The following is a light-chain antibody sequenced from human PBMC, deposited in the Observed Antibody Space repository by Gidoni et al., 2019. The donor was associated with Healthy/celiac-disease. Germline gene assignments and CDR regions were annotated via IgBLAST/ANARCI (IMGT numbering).Light chain of an antibody. CDR2: DAS. CDR3: QQRSNWPPT. CDR1: QRVSSY. J-gene: IGKJ2*01. Sequence: DIVWTQSPATLSLSPGESATLSCRASQRVSSYLAWYQQKPGQAPRLLIYDASNRATGIPARFSGSGSGTDFTLTISSLEPEDFAVYYCQQRSNWPPTFGQGTKLEIK. V-gene: IGKV3-11*01.